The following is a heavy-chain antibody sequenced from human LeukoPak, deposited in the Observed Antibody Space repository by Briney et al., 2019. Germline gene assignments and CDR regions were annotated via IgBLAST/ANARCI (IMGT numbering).Heavy chain of an antibody. CDR2: ISSSGSTI. V-gene: IGHV3-11*01. J-gene: IGHJ6*02. Sequence: GGPLRLSCAASGFTFSDYYVRWLCQAPGKGVEGVSYISSSGSTIYYAASVKGRFTISRDNAKNSLYLQMNSLRAEDTAVYYGARGKDTAMVSRYYYYGMDVWGQGTTVTVSS. D-gene: IGHD5-18*01. CDR3: ARGKDTAMVSRYYYYGMDV. CDR1: GFTFSDYY.